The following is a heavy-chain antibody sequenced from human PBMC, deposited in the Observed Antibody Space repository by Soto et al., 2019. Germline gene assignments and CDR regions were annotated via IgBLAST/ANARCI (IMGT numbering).Heavy chain of an antibody. D-gene: IGHD1-26*01. V-gene: IGHV3-30-3*01. CDR2: ISYDGSNK. CDR1: GFTFSSYA. CDR3: AREEWDP. Sequence: WGSLRLSCAASGFTFSSYAMHWVRQAPGKGLEWVAVISYDGSNKYYADSVKGRFTISRDNSKNTLYLQMNSLRAEDTAVYYCAREEWDPWGQGTLVTVSS. J-gene: IGHJ5*02.